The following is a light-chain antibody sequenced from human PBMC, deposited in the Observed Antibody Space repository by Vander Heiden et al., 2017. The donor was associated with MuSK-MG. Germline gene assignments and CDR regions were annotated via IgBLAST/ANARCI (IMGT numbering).Light chain of an antibody. V-gene: IGLV2-14*01. CDR2: DVS. Sequence: QSALTQPASVSGSPGQSITHSCTGTSSDVGGYNYVSWYQQHPGKAPKLMIFDVSNRPSGVSNRFSGSKSGNTASLTISGLQAEDEADYYCSSYTSSSTPLYVFGTGTKVTVL. CDR3: SSYTSSSTPLYV. CDR1: SSDVGGYNY. J-gene: IGLJ1*01.